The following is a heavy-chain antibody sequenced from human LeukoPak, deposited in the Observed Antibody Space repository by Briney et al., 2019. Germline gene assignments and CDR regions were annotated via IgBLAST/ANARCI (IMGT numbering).Heavy chain of an antibody. Sequence: ASVKVSCKASGYTFTSYGISWVRQAPGQGLEWMGWISAYNGNTNYAQKLQGRVTMTTDTSTSTAYMELRSLRSDDTAVYYCARGRFRRTTRYSYGTDYWGQGALVTVSS. J-gene: IGHJ4*02. CDR3: ARGRFRRTTRYSYGTDY. CDR2: ISAYNGNT. V-gene: IGHV1-18*01. D-gene: IGHD5-18*01. CDR1: GYTFTSYG.